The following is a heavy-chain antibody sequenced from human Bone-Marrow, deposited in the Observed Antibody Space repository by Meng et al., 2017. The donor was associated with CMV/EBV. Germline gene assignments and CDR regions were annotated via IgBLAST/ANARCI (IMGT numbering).Heavy chain of an antibody. J-gene: IGHJ6*02. D-gene: IGHD6-19*01. CDR3: ARDSPRSGWYYYYYGMDV. V-gene: IGHV1-18*01. CDR1: GYTFTSYG. Sequence: ASVKVSCKASGYTFTSYGISWVRQAPGQGLEWMGWISAYNGNTNYAQKLQGKVTMTTDTSTSTAYMELRSLRSDDTAVYYGARDSPRSGWYYYYYGMDVWGQGTTVTVSS. CDR2: ISAYNGNT.